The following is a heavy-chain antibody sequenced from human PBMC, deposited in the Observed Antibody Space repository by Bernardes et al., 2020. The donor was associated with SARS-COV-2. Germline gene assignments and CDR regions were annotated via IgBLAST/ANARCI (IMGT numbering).Heavy chain of an antibody. J-gene: IGHJ6*02. CDR1: GYIFTTYG. CDR2: ISSYSGNT. CDR3: AREKSVDYGDSDWDYGMDV. Sequence: ASVKVSCKASGYIFTTYGITWVRQAPGQGLEWMGWISSYSGNTNYAQKYQGRVTMTTDTSTKTVYMELRSLRSDDTAVYYCAREKSVDYGDSDWDYGMDVWGQGTTVTVSS. V-gene: IGHV1-18*04. D-gene: IGHD4-17*01.